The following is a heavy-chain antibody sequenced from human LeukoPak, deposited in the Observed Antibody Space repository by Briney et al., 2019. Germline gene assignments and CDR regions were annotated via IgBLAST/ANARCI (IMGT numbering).Heavy chain of an antibody. J-gene: IGHJ4*02. CDR2: ISYDGSNQ. D-gene: IGHD3-10*01. V-gene: IGHV3-30-3*01. CDR3: ASNYGSGNTDY. CDR1: GFTFSNYW. Sequence: GGSLRLSCAASGFTFSNYWMTWVRQAPGKGLEWVAVISYDGSNQYYADSVKGRFTISRDNSKNTLYLQMDSLRADDTAIYYCASNYGSGNTDYWGQGTLVTVSS.